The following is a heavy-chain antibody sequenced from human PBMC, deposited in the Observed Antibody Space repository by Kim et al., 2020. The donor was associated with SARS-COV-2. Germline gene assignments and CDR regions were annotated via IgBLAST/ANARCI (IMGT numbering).Heavy chain of an antibody. J-gene: IGHJ4*02. D-gene: IGHD6-19*01. Sequence: NTKVSQKFQGRVTITRDTSASTAYMGLTSLRSEDTAIYYCARGSGWAFDYWGQGTLVTVAS. CDR3: ARGSGWAFDY. CDR2: NT. V-gene: IGHV1-3*01.